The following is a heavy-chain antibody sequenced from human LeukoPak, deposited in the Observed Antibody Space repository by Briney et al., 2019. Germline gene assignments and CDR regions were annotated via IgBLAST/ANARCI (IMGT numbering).Heavy chain of an antibody. V-gene: IGHV3-23*01. CDR1: GFTFSSYA. Sequence: GGSLRLSCAASGFTFSSYAMSRVRQAPGKGLEWVSAISGSGVSTYYAPSVKGRFTISRDNSKNTLYLQMNSLRAEDTALYYCAKEGVVVTATRYYFDFWGQGTLVTVSS. D-gene: IGHD2-15*01. CDR3: AKEGVVVTATRYYFDF. J-gene: IGHJ4*02. CDR2: ISGSGVST.